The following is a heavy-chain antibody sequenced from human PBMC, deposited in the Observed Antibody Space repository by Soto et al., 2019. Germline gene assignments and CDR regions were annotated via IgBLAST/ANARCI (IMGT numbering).Heavy chain of an antibody. D-gene: IGHD3-9*01. CDR3: ARENIRYFALDY. V-gene: IGHV4-31*03. J-gene: IGHJ4*02. CDR2: IYYSGST. Sequence: SETLSLTCTVSGGSISSGGYYWSWIRQHPGKGLEWIGYIYYSGSTYYNPSLKSRVTISVDTSKNQFSLKLSSVTAADTAVYYCARENIRYFALDYWGQGTLVTVSS. CDR1: GGSISSGGYY.